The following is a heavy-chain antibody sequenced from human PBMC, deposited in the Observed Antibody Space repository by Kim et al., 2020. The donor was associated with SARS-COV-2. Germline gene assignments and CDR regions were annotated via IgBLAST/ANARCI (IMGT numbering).Heavy chain of an antibody. V-gene: IGHV7-4-1*02. CDR2: INTNTGNP. CDR3: ARGGEMVYAIRHYYYGMDV. Sequence: ASVKVSCKASGYTFTSYAMNWVRQAPGQGLEWMGWINTNTGNPTYAQGFTGRFVFSLDTSVSTAYLQISSLKAEDTAVYYCARGGEMVYAIRHYYYGMDVWGQGTTVTVSS. D-gene: IGHD2-8*01. CDR1: GYTFTSYA. J-gene: IGHJ6*02.